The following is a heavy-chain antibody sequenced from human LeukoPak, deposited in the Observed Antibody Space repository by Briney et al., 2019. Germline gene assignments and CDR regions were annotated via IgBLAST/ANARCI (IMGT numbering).Heavy chain of an antibody. D-gene: IGHD5-12*01. J-gene: IGHJ4*02. V-gene: IGHV3-23*01. Sequence: GGSLSLSCAASGFTFSGYSMSWVRQAPGEGLEWVSIISGSSDTTYYADSVKGRFTISTDNSMNALYLQMNSLRAEDTAVYYCAKKTSGYFPFDYWGQGTLVTVSS. CDR2: ISGSSDTT. CDR1: GFTFSGYS. CDR3: AKKTSGYFPFDY.